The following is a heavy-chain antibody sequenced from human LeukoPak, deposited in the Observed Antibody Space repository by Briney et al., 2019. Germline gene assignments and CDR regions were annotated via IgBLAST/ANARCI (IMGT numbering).Heavy chain of an antibody. V-gene: IGHV1-46*01. J-gene: IGHJ4*02. Sequence: GASVKVSCKASGYTFTSYYMHWVRQAPGQGLEWMGIINPSGGSTSYAQKFQGRVTMTRDTSTSTVYMELSSLRSEDTAVYYCARDGDGSFARRANYFDYWGQGTLVTASS. D-gene: IGHD2-21*01. CDR1: GYTFTSYY. CDR2: INPSGGST. CDR3: ARDGDGSFARRANYFDY.